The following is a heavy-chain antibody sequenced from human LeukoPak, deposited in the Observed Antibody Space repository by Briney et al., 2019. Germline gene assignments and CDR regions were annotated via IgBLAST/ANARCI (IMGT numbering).Heavy chain of an antibody. CDR2: IYYPEST. V-gene: IGHV4-39*07. CDR3: ARDGRGYLELFFDY. J-gene: IGHJ4*02. CDR1: GGSIASSGFY. D-gene: IGHD1-7*01. Sequence: PSETLSLTCRVSGGSIASSGFYWGWIRQPPGKGLEWIGSIYYPESTHYNPSLKSRVTISVDTSKKQFSLTLSSVTAADTAVYYCARDGRGYLELFFDYWGQGTLVTVSS.